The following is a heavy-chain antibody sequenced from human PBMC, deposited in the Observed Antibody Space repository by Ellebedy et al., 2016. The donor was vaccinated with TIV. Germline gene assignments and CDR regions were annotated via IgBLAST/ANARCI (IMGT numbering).Heavy chain of an antibody. D-gene: IGHD2-2*01. J-gene: IGHJ4*02. CDR1: GFTFRNYV. Sequence: GGSLRLSXAASGFTFRNYVMNWVRQAPGKGPEWVSAMSGSGNKTIYADSVKGRFTISRDNSKNTLYLQMNSLRAEDTALYYCAKRRFFIGVVPAANTVDYWGQGTLVTVSS. CDR2: MSGSGNKT. CDR3: AKRRFFIGVVPAANTVDY. V-gene: IGHV3-23*01.